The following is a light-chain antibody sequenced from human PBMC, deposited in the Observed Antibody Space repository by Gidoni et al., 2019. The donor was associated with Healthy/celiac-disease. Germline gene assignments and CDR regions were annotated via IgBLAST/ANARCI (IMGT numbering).Light chain of an antibody. J-gene: IGKJ2*01. V-gene: IGKV1-5*01. CDR1: QSISSW. CDR3: QQYNSYPYT. CDR2: DAS. Sequence: DLQTHQPSSTPSASVGDRVTITCRASQSISSWLSWYQQKPGKAPKLLIYDASSLESGVPSRFSGSGSGTEFTLTISSLQPDDFATYYCQQYNSYPYTFGQGTKLEIK.